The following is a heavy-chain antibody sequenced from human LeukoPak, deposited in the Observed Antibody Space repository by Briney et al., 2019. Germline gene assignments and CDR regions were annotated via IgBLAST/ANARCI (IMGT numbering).Heavy chain of an antibody. CDR1: GFTVSSHY. CDR3: ARDRGFSSSWRLFAY. D-gene: IGHD6-13*01. V-gene: IGHV3-66*02. CDR2: IYSGAGT. J-gene: IGHJ4*02. Sequence: GGSLRLSCAASGFTVSSHYMSWVRQAPGKGLEWVSVIYSGAGTSYADSVQDRFTISRDNSKNTLYLQMNSLRVEDTAVYYCARDRGFSSSWRLFAYWGQGTLVTASS.